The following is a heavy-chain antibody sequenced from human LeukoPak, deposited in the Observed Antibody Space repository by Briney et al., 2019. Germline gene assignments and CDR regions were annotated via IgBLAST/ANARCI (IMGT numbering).Heavy chain of an antibody. D-gene: IGHD3-10*01. V-gene: IGHV4-39*01. CDR3: ARPLGDLTDDAFDI. J-gene: IGHJ3*02. CDR1: GGSISSSSYY. Sequence: PSETLSLTCTVSGGSISSSSYYWGWIRQPPGKGLEWIGSIYYSGSTYYNPSLKSRVTISVDTSKNQFSPKLSSVTAADTAVYYCARPLGDLTDDAFDIWGQGTMVTVSS. CDR2: IYYSGST.